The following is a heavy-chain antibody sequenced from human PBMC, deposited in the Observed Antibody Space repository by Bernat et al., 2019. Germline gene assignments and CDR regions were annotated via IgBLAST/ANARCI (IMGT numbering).Heavy chain of an antibody. J-gene: IGHJ6*02. CDR2: ISSSSSTI. CDR1: GFTFSSYS. Sequence: EVQLVESGGCVVQSGGSLRLSCAVSGFTFSSYSMNWVRQAPGKGLEWVSYISSSSSTIYYADSVKGRFTISRDNAKNSLYLQMNSLRDEDTAVYYCARDVGAAPDLKQNYYGMDVLGQRTTV. D-gene: IGHD6-13*01. CDR3: ARDVGAAPDLKQNYYGMDV. V-gene: IGHV3-48*02.